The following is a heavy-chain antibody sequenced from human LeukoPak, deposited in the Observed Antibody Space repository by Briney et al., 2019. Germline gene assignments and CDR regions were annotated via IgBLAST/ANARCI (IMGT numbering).Heavy chain of an antibody. Sequence: GGSLRLSCVASGFTFGKYWMSWVRQAPGKGLEWVANIKLDGSEKNYVDSVKGRFTISRDNTKNSLYLQMNSLRAEDTAVYYCARGSQQLVLYYWGQGTLVTVSS. CDR2: IKLDGSEK. CDR1: GFTFGKYW. V-gene: IGHV3-7*03. D-gene: IGHD6-13*01. CDR3: ARGSQQLVLYY. J-gene: IGHJ4*02.